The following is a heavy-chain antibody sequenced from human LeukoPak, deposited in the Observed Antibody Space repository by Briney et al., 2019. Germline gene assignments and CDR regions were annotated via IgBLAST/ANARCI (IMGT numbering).Heavy chain of an antibody. D-gene: IGHD4-11*01. CDR3: ARVDSNYPYYFDY. Sequence: PSQTLSLTCTVSGGSISSGGYYWSWIRQPPGKGLEWIGYIYHSGSTYYNPSLKSRVTMSVDTSKKQFSLKLSSVTAADTAVYYCARVDSNYPYYFDYWGQGTLVTVSS. J-gene: IGHJ4*02. CDR2: IYHSGST. CDR1: GGSISSGGYY. V-gene: IGHV4-30-2*01.